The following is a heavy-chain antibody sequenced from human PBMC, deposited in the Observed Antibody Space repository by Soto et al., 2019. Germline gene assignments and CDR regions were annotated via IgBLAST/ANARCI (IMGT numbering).Heavy chain of an antibody. V-gene: IGHV3-66*01. J-gene: IGHJ4*02. CDR3: AARNIVAPY. CDR2: IYGGGTT. CDR1: GFTVSSNY. D-gene: IGHD5-12*01. Sequence: EVQLVESGGGLVQPGESLRLSCAASGFTVSSNYMSWVRQAPGKGLEWVSLIYGGGTTDYADSVKGRFTISRDNSKNTLYLQMNSLRAEDTAVYYCAARNIVAPYWGQGTLVTVSS.